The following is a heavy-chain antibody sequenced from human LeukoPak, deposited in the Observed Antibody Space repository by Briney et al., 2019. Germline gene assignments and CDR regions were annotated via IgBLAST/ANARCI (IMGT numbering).Heavy chain of an antibody. J-gene: IGHJ5*02. Sequence: SETLSLTCTASGCSISSYYWSWIRQPPGKGLEWIGYIYYSGSTNYNPSLKSRVTISVDTSKNQFSLKLSSVTAADTAVYYCARGGDIVVVPAAFAGDWFDPWGQGTLVTVSS. CDR1: GCSISSYY. D-gene: IGHD2-2*01. CDR2: IYYSGST. V-gene: IGHV4-59*01. CDR3: ARGGDIVVVPAAFAGDWFDP.